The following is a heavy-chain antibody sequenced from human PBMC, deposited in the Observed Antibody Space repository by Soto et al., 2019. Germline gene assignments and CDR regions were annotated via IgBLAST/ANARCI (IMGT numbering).Heavy chain of an antibody. J-gene: IGHJ6*02. V-gene: IGHV1-3*01. CDR3: ATLGGDGYNLAYYGMDV. Sequence: ASVKVSCKASGDTFSTYTMTWVRQAPGQRLEWMGWIIASNGKTKYSQKFQGRVTITRDTSASTAYMELSSLRSEDTAVYYCATLGGDGYNLAYYGMDVWGQGTTVTVSS. D-gene: IGHD5-12*01. CDR2: IIASNGKT. CDR1: GDTFSTYT.